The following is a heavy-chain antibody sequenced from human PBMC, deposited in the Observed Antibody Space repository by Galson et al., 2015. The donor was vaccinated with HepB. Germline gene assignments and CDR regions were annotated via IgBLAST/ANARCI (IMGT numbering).Heavy chain of an antibody. D-gene: IGHD5-18*01. Sequence: ETLSLTCTVSGGSISSSSYYWGWIRQPPGKGLEWIGSIYYSGSTYYNPSLKSRVTISVDTSKNQFSLKLSSVTAADTAVYYCARQGYSYRIDYWGQGTLVTVSS. CDR2: IYYSGST. CDR1: GGSISSSSYY. V-gene: IGHV4-39*01. J-gene: IGHJ4*02. CDR3: ARQGYSYRIDY.